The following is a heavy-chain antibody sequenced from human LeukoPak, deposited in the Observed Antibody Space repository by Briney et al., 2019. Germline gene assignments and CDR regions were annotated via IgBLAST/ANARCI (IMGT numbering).Heavy chain of an antibody. CDR3: ANRGYYHKWFDP. D-gene: IGHD3-22*01. CDR1: GGSISSYY. CDR2: IYYSGST. J-gene: IGHJ5*02. V-gene: IGHV4-59*01. Sequence: SETLSLTCTVSGGSISSYYWSWIRPPPGKGLEWIGDIYYSGSTTYNPSLKSRINMSINTSKNQFSLKLNSVTAADTTVYFCANRGYYHKWFDPWGQGTLVTVSS.